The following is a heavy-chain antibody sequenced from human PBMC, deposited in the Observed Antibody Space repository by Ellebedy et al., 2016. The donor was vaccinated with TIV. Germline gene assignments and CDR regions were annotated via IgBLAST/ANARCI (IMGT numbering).Heavy chain of an antibody. J-gene: IGHJ4*02. Sequence: GESLKISCAASGFTXXXYCXXWVRRGPGKGLAWVANIKQDGSEKYYVDSVKGRFTISRDNAKNSLYLQMNSLRAEDTAGSYCERDYDSIDYWGQGTLVTVSS. CDR3: ERDYDSIDY. CDR1: GFTXXXYC. D-gene: IGHD3-22*01. CDR2: IKQDGSEK. V-gene: IGHV3-7*01.